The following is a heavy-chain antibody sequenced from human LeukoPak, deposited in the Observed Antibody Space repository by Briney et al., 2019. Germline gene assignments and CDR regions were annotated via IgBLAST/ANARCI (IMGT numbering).Heavy chain of an antibody. V-gene: IGHV4-34*01. Sequence: SETLSLTCTVSGGSISSYYWSWIRQPPGKGLEWIGEINHSGSTNYNPSLKSRVTISVDTSKNQFSLKLSSVTAADTAVYYCARRMDGYNSFSNWFDPWGQGTLVTVSS. D-gene: IGHD5-24*01. CDR1: GGSISSYY. J-gene: IGHJ5*02. CDR2: INHSGST. CDR3: ARRMDGYNSFSNWFDP.